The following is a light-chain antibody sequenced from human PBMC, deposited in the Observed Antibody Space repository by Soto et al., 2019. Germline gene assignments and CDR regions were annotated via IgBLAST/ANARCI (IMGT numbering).Light chain of an antibody. CDR3: QQSFRTPQT. J-gene: IGKJ1*01. V-gene: IGKV1-39*01. CDR1: QTISSY. CDR2: AAS. Sequence: DIQMTQSPSSLSASVGDRVTITCRASQTISSYLNWYQQKPGKAPKLLIYAASSLPSGVPSRFSGSGSGTEFTLTITSRHPEDFATYYCQQSFRTPQTFGHGTKVDIK.